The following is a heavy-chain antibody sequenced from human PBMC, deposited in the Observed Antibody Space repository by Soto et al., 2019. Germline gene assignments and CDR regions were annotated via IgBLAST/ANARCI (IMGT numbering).Heavy chain of an antibody. CDR2: INEDSTYI. J-gene: IGHJ6*03. Sequence: EVQLVESGGGLVKPGGSLRLSCTASGFAFNTYSMNWVRQAPGKGLEWVSSINEDSTYIYYADSLRGRITISRVNAKDSLFLQMNSLRPDDTAVYYCVRDLGRYFRSGYMDLWGDGATVTVSS. CDR3: VRDLGRYFRSGYMDL. D-gene: IGHD3-9*01. CDR1: GFAFNTYS. V-gene: IGHV3-21*02.